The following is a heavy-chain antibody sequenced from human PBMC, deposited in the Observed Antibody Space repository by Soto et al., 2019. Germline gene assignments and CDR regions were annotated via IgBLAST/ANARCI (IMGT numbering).Heavy chain of an antibody. Sequence: EVQLVESGGGLVQPGGSLKLSGAASGFIFSGSAVHWVRQASGKGLEWVGRILSKAGNYATAYPASMKGRFTISRDDSENTAFPQMNSLKTEDTAVYYCIRGGSPYYYDYWGQGTLVAVSS. J-gene: IGHJ4*02. CDR2: ILSKAGNYAT. V-gene: IGHV3-73*01. CDR3: IRGGSPYYYDY. CDR1: GFIFSGSA.